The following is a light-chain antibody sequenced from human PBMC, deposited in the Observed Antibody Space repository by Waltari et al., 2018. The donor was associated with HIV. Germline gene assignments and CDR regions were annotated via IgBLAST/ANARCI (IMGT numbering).Light chain of an antibody. CDR3: SSYTTSSDLDVV. J-gene: IGLJ2*01. CDR2: DVM. Sequence: QSALTPPAPISGSPGQSITSSSTGTSVDVGGYNYVSWSQQKPGKAPQFIIYDVMERPTGVSSRFSGSKSGNTAFLTISGLQADDEADYYCSSYTTSSDLDVVFVGGTKLSVL. CDR1: SVDVGGYNY. V-gene: IGLV2-14*03.